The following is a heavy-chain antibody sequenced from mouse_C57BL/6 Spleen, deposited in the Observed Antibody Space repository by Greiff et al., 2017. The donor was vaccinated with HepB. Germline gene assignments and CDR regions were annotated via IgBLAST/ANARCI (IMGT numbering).Heavy chain of an antibody. D-gene: IGHD1-1*01. CDR1: GYTFTSYW. CDR3: ATPKYYGSSYGY. J-gene: IGHJ2*01. CDR2: IDPSDSYT. Sequence: VQLKQPGAELVKPGASVKLSCKASGYTFTSYWMQWVKQRPGPGLEWIGEIDPSDSYTNYNQKFKGKATLTVDTSSSTAYMQLSSLTSEDSAVYYCATPKYYGSSYGYWGQGTTLTVAS. V-gene: IGHV1-50*01.